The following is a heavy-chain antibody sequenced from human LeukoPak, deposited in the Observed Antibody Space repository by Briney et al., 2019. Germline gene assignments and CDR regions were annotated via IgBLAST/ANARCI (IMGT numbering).Heavy chain of an antibody. J-gene: IGHJ4*02. Sequence: GGSLRLSCAASGFIFNKAWMNWVRQAPGKGPEWVGRIKSNNDGGTTDYASPVEGRFIISRDDPKNTIYLQMNRLIIDDTAIYYCTPVMVEDRGFWGQGTLVTVSS. CDR3: TPVMVEDRGF. V-gene: IGHV3-15*01. CDR1: GFIFNKAW. D-gene: IGHD2-21*01. CDR2: IKSNNDGGTT.